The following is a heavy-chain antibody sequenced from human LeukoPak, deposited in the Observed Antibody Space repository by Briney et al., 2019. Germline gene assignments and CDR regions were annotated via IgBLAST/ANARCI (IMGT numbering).Heavy chain of an antibody. CDR2: INAANGNT. CDR3: ARGAPIRVAVAATFDP. CDR1: GYTFTNFG. J-gene: IGHJ5*02. Sequence: ASVKVSCKASGYTFTNFGTSWVRQAPGQGLEWMGWINAANGNTQYSQKFQGRVTITRDTSASTAYMELSSLRSEDTAVYYCARGAPIRVAVAATFDPWGQGTLVTVPS. V-gene: IGHV1-18*01. D-gene: IGHD6-19*01.